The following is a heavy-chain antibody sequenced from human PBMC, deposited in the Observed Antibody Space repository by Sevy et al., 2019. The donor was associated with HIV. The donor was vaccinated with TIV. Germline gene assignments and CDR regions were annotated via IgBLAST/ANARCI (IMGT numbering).Heavy chain of an antibody. CDR2: ISGSGSDI. CDR1: GFTLSNYY. CDR3: ARDHVKDGDLGDYYYFAMDV. D-gene: IGHD4-17*01. J-gene: IGHJ6*02. Sequence: GGSLRLSCAASGFTLSNYYMSWIRQAPGKGLEWVSYISGSGSDIYYADSVKGRFSVSRDNAKNSLYLQMSSLRAEDTAVYYCARDHVKDGDLGDYYYFAMDVGGEGTTVTV. V-gene: IGHV3-11*01.